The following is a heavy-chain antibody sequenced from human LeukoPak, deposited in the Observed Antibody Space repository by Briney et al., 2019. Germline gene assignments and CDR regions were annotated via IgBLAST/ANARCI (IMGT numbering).Heavy chain of an antibody. Sequence: SETLSLTCTVSGGSVSSGSYYWSWIRQPPGKGLEWIGEINHSGSTNYNPSLKSRVTISVDTSKNQFSLKLSSVTAADTAVYYCARWRYDFWSGYRHRWFDPWGQGTLVTVSS. D-gene: IGHD3-3*01. CDR1: GGSVSSGSYY. V-gene: IGHV4-61*01. CDR3: ARWRYDFWSGYRHRWFDP. J-gene: IGHJ5*02. CDR2: INHSGST.